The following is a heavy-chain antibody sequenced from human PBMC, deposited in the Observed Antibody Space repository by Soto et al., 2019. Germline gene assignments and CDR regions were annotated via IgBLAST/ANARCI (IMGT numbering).Heavy chain of an antibody. Sequence: EVQLVESGGGLIQPGGSLRLSCAASGFTVCSNYMSWVRQAPGKGLEWVLVIYSGDTTYYGDSVKGRFTISRDHSKNTLYLQMNSLRAEDTAVYYCARDLRTLYVMDVWGQGTTVTISS. CDR3: ARDLRTLYVMDV. J-gene: IGHJ6*02. CDR2: IYSGDTT. V-gene: IGHV3-53*01. CDR1: GFTVCSNY.